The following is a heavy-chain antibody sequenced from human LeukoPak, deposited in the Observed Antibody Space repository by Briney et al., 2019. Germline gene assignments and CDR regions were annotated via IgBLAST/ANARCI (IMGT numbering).Heavy chain of an antibody. J-gene: IGHJ4*02. CDR3: ARAGRADGDYHYFDY. V-gene: IGHV3-30-3*01. Sequence: PGGSLRLSCAASGVIFNNFAFHWVRQAPGKGLEWVAAVAFDGGNKYCADSVRGRLTISRDNSKNTLYLQMNSLRAEDTAVYYCARAGRADGDYHYFDYWGQGALVTVSS. CDR1: GVIFNNFA. D-gene: IGHD4-17*01. CDR2: VAFDGGNK.